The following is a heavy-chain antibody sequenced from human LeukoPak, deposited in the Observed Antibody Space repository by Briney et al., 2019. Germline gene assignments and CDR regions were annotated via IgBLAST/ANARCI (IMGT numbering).Heavy chain of an antibody. CDR3: ARDKWGWRKYYHYYYMDV. V-gene: IGHV1-8*03. CDR2: MNPNSGNT. CDR1: GYTFTSYD. Sequence: ASLKVSCKASGYTFTSYDINWVRQATGQGREWMGWMNPNSGNTGYAQKFQGRVTITRNTSISTAYMELSSLRSEDTAVYYCARDKWGWRKYYHYYYMDVWGKGTTVTISS. D-gene: IGHD1-26*01. J-gene: IGHJ6*03.